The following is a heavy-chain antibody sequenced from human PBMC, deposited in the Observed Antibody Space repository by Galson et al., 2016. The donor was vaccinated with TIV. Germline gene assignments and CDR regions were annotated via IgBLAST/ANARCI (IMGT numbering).Heavy chain of an antibody. Sequence: AASTFNVSSNYMTWVRQAPGKGLEWVSITSSGGATHYSDSVKGRFTMSRDTAKNTPYLQMHSLRVEDTAVYYCARERRYCGDECYLHYYYGMDVWGQGTTVTVSS. J-gene: IGHJ6*02. V-gene: IGHV3-66*02. CDR3: ARERRYCGDECYLHYYYGMDV. CDR1: TFNVSSNY. CDR2: TSSGGAT. D-gene: IGHD2-21*01.